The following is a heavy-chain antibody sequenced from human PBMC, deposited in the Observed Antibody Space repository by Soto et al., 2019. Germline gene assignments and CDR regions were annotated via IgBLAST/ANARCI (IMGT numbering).Heavy chain of an antibody. D-gene: IGHD6-6*01. CDR3: AKDRPPHDIAARPAEYFQH. V-gene: IGHV3-30*18. Sequence: GGSLRLSCAASGFTFSSYGMHWVRQAPGKGLEWVAVISYDGSNKYYADSVKGRFTISRDNSKNTLYLQMNSLRAEDTAVYYCAKDRPPHDIAARPAEYFQHWGEGT. J-gene: IGHJ1*01. CDR2: ISYDGSNK. CDR1: GFTFSSYG.